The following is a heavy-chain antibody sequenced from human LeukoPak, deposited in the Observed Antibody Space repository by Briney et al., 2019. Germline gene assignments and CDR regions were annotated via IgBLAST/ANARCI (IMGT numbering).Heavy chain of an antibody. J-gene: IGHJ4*01. D-gene: IGHD3-10*01. CDR3: AKDLWFGGSAFDS. CDR2: ISGSGGST. V-gene: IGHV3-23*01. Sequence: GGSLRLSCAASGFTFSSYGMSWVRQAPGKGLEWVSAISGSGGSTYYADSVKGRFTISRDNSKNTLYLQMNSLRAEDTAVYYCAKDLWFGGSAFDSWGQGTLVTVSS. CDR1: GFTFSSYG.